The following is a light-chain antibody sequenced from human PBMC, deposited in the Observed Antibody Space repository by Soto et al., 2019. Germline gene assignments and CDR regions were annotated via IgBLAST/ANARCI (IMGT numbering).Light chain of an antibody. CDR1: QSISSW. J-gene: IGKJ1*01. CDR3: QQHYTYLTWT. CDR2: DAS. V-gene: IGKV1-5*01. Sequence: DIQMSQSPSTLSASVGDRVTITCRASQSISSWLAWYQQKPGKAPRLLIYDASSLESGVPSRFSGSGSGTQYAIIISSLQPEDAATTYCQQHYTYLTWTFGQGTKVDIK.